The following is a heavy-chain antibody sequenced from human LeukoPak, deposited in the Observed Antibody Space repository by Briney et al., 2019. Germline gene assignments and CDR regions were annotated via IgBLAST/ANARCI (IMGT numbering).Heavy chain of an antibody. V-gene: IGHV3-21*01. J-gene: IGHJ4*02. CDR2: ISSSSSYI. CDR3: AKDMDPVVSSSSLPDY. Sequence: GGSLRLSCAASGFTFSSYSMNWVRQAPGKGLEWVSSISSSSSYIYYADSVKGRFTISRDNAKNSLYLQMNSLRAEDTAVYYCAKDMDPVVSSSSLPDYWGQGTLVTVSS. CDR1: GFTFSSYS. D-gene: IGHD6-6*01.